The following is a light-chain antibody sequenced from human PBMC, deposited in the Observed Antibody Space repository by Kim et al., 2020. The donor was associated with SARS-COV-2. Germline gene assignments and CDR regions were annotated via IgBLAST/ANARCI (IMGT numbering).Light chain of an antibody. CDR2: GAS. CDR1: QGISNS. V-gene: IGKV1-27*01. J-gene: IGKJ1*01. Sequence: ASVGDRVTITGRASQGISNSLAWYRQKPGKVPMLLIYGASTLQSGVPSRFSGSGSGTDFTLTISSLQPEDAATYYSQKYNSAPWTFGQGTKVDIK. CDR3: QKYNSAPWT.